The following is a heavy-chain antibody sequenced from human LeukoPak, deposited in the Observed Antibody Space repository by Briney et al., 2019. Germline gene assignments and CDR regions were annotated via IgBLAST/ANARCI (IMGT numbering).Heavy chain of an antibody. V-gene: IGHV3-53*01. CDR3: ARSSLHLGELSLYDC. CDR2: IYSGGET. Sequence: GGSLRLSCAASGFAVSSDYMSWVRHAPGKGLEWVSVIYSGGETYYTDSVKGQFTISRDNSKNTLYLQMNSLRAEDTAIYYCARSSLHLGELSLYDCWGQGTLVTVSS. D-gene: IGHD3-16*02. CDR1: GFAVSSDY. J-gene: IGHJ4*02.